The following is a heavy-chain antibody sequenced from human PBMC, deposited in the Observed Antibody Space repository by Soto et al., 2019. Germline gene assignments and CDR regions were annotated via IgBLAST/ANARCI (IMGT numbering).Heavy chain of an antibody. Sequence: PGGSLRLSCEVSGFTFSFYWMSWVRQAPGKGLEWVANINQDGSEINFVDSVKGRFTISSDNAKNLLYLQMNSLRVEDTAVYYCARDWSYSGFEDFWGQGTRSPSPQ. J-gene: IGHJ4*02. CDR1: GFTFSFYW. CDR2: INQDGSEI. D-gene: IGHD5-12*01. V-gene: IGHV3-7*03. CDR3: ARDWSYSGFEDF.